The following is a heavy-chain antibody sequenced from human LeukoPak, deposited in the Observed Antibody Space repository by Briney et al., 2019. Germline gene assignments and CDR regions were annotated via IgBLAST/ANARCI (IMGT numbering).Heavy chain of an antibody. Sequence: PGGSLRLSCAASGFTFSSYAMSWVRQAPGKGLEWVSAISGSGGSTYYADSVKGRFTISRDNSKNTLYLQMNSLRAEDTAVYYCAKDRVVGSSRYYFDYWGQGTLVTVSS. D-gene: IGHD6-13*01. J-gene: IGHJ4*02. CDR2: ISGSGGST. V-gene: IGHV3-23*01. CDR3: AKDRVVGSSRYYFDY. CDR1: GFTFSSYA.